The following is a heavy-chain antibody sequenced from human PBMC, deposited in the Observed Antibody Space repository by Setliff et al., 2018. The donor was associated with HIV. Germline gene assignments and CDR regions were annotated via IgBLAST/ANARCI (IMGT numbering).Heavy chain of an antibody. CDR3: AREYRRSQGVGYFDY. J-gene: IGHJ4*02. CDR1: GCSFSSYG. V-gene: IGHV1-18*01. CDR2: ISAYNGNT. Sequence: ASVKVSCKASGCSFSSYGISWVRQAPGQGLEWMGWISAYNGNTNYAQKLQGRVTMTTDTSTSTAYMELRSLKSDDTAVYYCAREYRRSQGVGYFDYWGQGTLVTVSS. D-gene: IGHD6-6*01.